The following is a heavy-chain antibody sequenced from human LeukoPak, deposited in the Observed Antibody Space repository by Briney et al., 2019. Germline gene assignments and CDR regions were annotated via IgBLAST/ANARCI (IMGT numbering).Heavy chain of an antibody. D-gene: IGHD3-22*01. Sequence: ASVKVSCKASGYTFTGYYMHWVRQAPGQGLEWMGWINPNSGGTNYAQKFQGRVTMTRDTSISTAYMELSRLRSDDTAVYYCATCTDSSGCDAFDIWGQGIMVTVSS. CDR3: ATCTDSSGCDAFDI. CDR2: INPNSGGT. J-gene: IGHJ3*02. CDR1: GYTFTGYY. V-gene: IGHV1-2*02.